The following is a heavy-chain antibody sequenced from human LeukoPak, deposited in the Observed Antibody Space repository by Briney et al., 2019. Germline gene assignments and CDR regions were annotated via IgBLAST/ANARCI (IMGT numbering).Heavy chain of an antibody. V-gene: IGHV3-30-3*01. CDR2: MSYDGSNK. J-gene: IGHJ4*02. Sequence: GRSLRLSCAASGFTFSSYAMHWVRQAPGKGLEWVAVMSYDGSNKYYADSVKGRFTISRDNSKNTLYLQMNSLRAEDTAVYYCARAASTYSSRLDYWGQGTLVTVSS. CDR3: ARAASTYSSRLDY. D-gene: IGHD6-13*01. CDR1: GFTFSSYA.